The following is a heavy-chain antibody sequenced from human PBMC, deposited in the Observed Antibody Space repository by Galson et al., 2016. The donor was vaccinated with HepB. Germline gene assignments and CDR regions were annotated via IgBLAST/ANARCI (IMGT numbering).Heavy chain of an antibody. V-gene: IGHV3-43*02. Sequence: SLRLSCAASGFTFDDHGMHWVRQAPGKGLEWVALISGDGGNTYYADSVEGRFTISRVNRKNSLYLQMNSLRTEDTALYYCAKEEVWSGYYFYYGIDVWGQGTMVTVSS. J-gene: IGHJ6*02. CDR3: AKEEVWSGYYFYYGIDV. CDR2: ISGDGGNT. D-gene: IGHD3-3*01. CDR1: GFTFDDHG.